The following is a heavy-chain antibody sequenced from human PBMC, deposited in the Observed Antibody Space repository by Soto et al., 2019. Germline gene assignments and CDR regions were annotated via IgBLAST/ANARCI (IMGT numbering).Heavy chain of an antibody. CDR3: AKGLLIMVRKVIIPPQYYYGMDV. J-gene: IGHJ6*02. CDR1: GFTFNRYG. Sequence: LRLSCGASGFTFNRYGMSWVRQAPGKGLEWVSSISGSSNFIYYADSVEGRFTISRDTAKNSLYLQMNSLRAEDTAVYYCAKGLLIMVRKVIIPPQYYYGMDVWGQGTTVTVSS. V-gene: IGHV3-21*04. CDR2: ISGSSNFI. D-gene: IGHD3-10*01.